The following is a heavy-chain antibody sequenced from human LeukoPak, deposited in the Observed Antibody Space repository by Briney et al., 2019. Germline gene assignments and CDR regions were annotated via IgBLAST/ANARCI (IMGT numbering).Heavy chain of an antibody. V-gene: IGHV4-4*07. CDR2: IYTSGST. Sequence: SETLSLTCTVSGGSISSYYWSWIRQPAGKGLEWIGRIYTSGSTNYNPSLKSRVTMSVDTSKNQFSLKLSSVTAADPAAYYCARGDFGQWDYSYHMDVWGKGTTVTVSS. D-gene: IGHD3-3*01. CDR3: ARGDFGQWDYSYHMDV. J-gene: IGHJ6*03. CDR1: GGSISSYY.